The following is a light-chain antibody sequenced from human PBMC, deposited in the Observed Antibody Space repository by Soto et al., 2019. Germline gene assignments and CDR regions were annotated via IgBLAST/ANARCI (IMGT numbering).Light chain of an antibody. CDR2: KVS. Sequence: DVVMTQSPLSLPVTLGQPASISSMSNQSLVHSDGIAYFSWFQQRPGRSPRXXIYKVSNRDSGVPARFSGSVSGTDGAMKISRVEAEDGGAYYCMQGTHWTITFGQGTRLEIK. J-gene: IGKJ5*01. V-gene: IGKV2-30*02. CDR1: QSLVHSDGIAY. CDR3: MQGTHWTIT.